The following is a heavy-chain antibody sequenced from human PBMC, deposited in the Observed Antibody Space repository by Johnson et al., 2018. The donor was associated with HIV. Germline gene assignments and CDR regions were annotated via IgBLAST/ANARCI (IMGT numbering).Heavy chain of an antibody. J-gene: IGHJ3*01. V-gene: IGHV3-11*04. D-gene: IGHD3-10*01. CDR2: ISSSGSIT. Sequence: QVQLVESGGGLVKPGGSLRLSCATSGFTFSVYYMSWIRQAPGKGLECVSSISSSGSITCHADSVRGRFTISRDTAKDALYLQLNSLSAEDTAVYYCAKSTQANIFRESGPYGAFDVWGQGTMVTVSS. CDR3: AKSTQANIFRESGPYGAFDV. CDR1: GFTFSVYY.